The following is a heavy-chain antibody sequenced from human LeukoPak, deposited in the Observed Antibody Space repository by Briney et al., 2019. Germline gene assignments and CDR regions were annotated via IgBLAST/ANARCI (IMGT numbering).Heavy chain of an antibody. D-gene: IGHD1-26*01. CDR2: IYYSGST. J-gene: IGHJ3*02. V-gene: IGHV4-30-4*01. CDR1: GGSISSGDYY. CDR3: ARGPWRGAFDI. Sequence: SKTLSLTCAVSGGSISSGDYYWSWLRQPPGTGLEYIGYIYYSGSTYYNPSLKSRVTISVDTSKNQFSLKLSSVTAADTAVYYCARGPWRGAFDIWGQGTMVTVSS.